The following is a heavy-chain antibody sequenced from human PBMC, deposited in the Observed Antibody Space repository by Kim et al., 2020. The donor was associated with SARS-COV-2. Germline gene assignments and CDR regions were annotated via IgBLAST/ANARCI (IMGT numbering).Heavy chain of an antibody. CDR1: GGSISSYY. V-gene: IGHV4-59*01. CDR3: ASLSGSYFGY. Sequence: SETLSLTCTVSGGSISSYYWSWIRQPPGKGLEWIGYIYYSGSTNYNPSLKSRVTISVDTSKNQFSLKLSSVTAADTAVYYCASLSGSYFGYWGQGTLVTVSS. J-gene: IGHJ4*02. CDR2: IYYSGST. D-gene: IGHD1-26*01.